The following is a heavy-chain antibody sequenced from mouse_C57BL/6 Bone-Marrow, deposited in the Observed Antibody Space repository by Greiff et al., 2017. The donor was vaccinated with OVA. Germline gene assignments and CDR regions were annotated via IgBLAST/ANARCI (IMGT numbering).Heavy chain of an antibody. Sequence: EVQLVESGPGLVKPSQSLSLTCSVTGYSITSGYYWNWIRQFPGNKLEWMGYISYDGSNNYNPSLKNRISITRDTSKNQFFLTLNSVTTEDTATYYCARGGSRFAYWGQGTLVTVSA. CDR2: ISYDGSN. V-gene: IGHV3-6*01. CDR3: ARGGSRFAY. J-gene: IGHJ3*01. CDR1: GYSITSGYY.